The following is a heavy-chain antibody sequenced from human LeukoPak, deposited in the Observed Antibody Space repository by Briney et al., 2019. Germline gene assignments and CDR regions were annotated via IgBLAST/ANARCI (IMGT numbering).Heavy chain of an antibody. D-gene: IGHD2-2*02. J-gene: IGHJ4*02. CDR1: GFTFSSYA. CDR3: ARESGGNTPYYFDY. CDR2: ISYDDGSNK. V-gene: IGHV3-30*04. Sequence: GGSLRLSCAASGFTFSSYALHWVRQAPGKRLEWVAVISYDDGSNKYYADSVKGRFTISIDNSKNTLYLQMNSLRTEDTAVYYCARESGGNTPYYFDYWGQGTLVTVSS.